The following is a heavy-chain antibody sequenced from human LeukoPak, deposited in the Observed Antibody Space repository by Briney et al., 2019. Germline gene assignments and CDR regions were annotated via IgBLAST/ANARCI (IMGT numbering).Heavy chain of an antibody. CDR3: SRKYCSSSSVYYYYYMDV. J-gene: IGHJ6*03. CDR2: IYYRGTT. V-gene: IGHV4-39*07. Sequence: SETLSLTCTVSGGSISSSSYYWSWIRQPPGKGLEWLGTIYYRGTTYYNPSLKSRVTISVDTSKNQFSLRLRSVTAADTAVYYYSRKYCSSSSVYYYYYMDVWGKGTTVTVSS. CDR1: GGSISSSSYY. D-gene: IGHD6-13*01.